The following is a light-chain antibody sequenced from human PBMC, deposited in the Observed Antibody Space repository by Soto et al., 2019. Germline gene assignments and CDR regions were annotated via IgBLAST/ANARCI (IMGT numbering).Light chain of an antibody. CDR1: QNISTY. CDR3: QQRTNSSPWT. Sequence: EIVLTQSPATLSLSPGEGASISCRASQNISTYLAWYQQRPGQVPRLLIYGVSKRAPAIPPRFSGSGSGTDVTLSVSGLETEDFATYYCQQRTNSSPWTFGQGTRVELK. J-gene: IGKJ1*01. CDR2: GVS. V-gene: IGKV3-11*01.